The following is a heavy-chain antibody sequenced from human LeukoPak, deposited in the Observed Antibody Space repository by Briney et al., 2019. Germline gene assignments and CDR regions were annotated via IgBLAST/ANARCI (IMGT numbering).Heavy chain of an antibody. CDR2: INHSGST. CDR3: ARAGRYCSSTSCYPYNWFDP. J-gene: IGHJ5*02. Sequence: PSETLSLTCAVYGGTFSGYYWSWIRQPPGKGLEWIGEINHSGSTNYNPSLKSRVTISVDTSKNQFSLKLSSVTAADTAVYYCARAGRYCSSTSCYPYNWFDPWDQGTLVTVSS. CDR1: GGTFSGYY. D-gene: IGHD2-2*01. V-gene: IGHV4-34*01.